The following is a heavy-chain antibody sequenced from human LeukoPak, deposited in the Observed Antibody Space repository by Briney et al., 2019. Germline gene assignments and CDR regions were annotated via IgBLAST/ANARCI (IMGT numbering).Heavy chain of an antibody. Sequence: SETLSLTCTVSGGSISSGNYYWTWIRQPAGKGLEWIGRISTSGSTNYNPSLKSRVTTSVDTSKNQFSLKLSSVTAADTAVYYCARWEGGSYYDFDYWGQGTLVTVSS. CDR3: ARWEGGSYYDFDY. CDR1: GGSISSGNYY. D-gene: IGHD1-26*01. CDR2: ISTSGST. J-gene: IGHJ4*02. V-gene: IGHV4-61*02.